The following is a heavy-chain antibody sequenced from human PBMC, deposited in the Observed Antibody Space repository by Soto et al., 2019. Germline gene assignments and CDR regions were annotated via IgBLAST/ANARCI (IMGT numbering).Heavy chain of an antibody. CDR1: GDTFTTNS. D-gene: IGHD2-8*01. CDR3: ARGLLYATTYFDY. J-gene: IGHJ4*02. CDR2: IIPVVGTT. V-gene: IGHV1-69*06. Sequence: QVQLVQSGAEVKKPGSSVKVSCKASGDTFTTNSLNWVRQAPGQGLEWMGGIIPVVGTTKYAQKYQDRVTITGDKSTNTAYMDLSSLGSDDTAVYYCARGLLYATTYFDYWGQGTPVTVSS.